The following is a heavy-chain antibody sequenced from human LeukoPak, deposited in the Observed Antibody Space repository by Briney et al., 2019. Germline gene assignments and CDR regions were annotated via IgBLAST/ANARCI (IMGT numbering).Heavy chain of an antibody. CDR1: GGSISSGGYS. CDR3: ARGAYSGYDWGAEW. Sequence: PSQTLSLTCAVSGGSISSGGYSWSCIRQPPGKGLECIGYIYHSGSTYYNPSLKSRVTISVDRSKNQFSLKLSSVTAADTAVYYCARGAYSGYDWGAEWWGQGTLVTVSS. V-gene: IGHV4-30-2*01. D-gene: IGHD5-12*01. CDR2: IYHSGST. J-gene: IGHJ4*02.